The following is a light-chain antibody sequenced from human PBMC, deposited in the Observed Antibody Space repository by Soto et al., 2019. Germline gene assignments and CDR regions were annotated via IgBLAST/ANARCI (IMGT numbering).Light chain of an antibody. CDR2: DAS. Sequence: ILLTESQCAVSGTGVDRGGIRSRASQSISSWLAWYQQKPGKAPKLLIYDASSVESGVPSRSSGSGSGPEFTLALSTLHPADFATHYSHHYHSKLTFGGGTKVDIK. V-gene: IGKV1-5*01. CDR1: QSISSW. J-gene: IGKJ4*01. CDR3: HHYHSKLT.